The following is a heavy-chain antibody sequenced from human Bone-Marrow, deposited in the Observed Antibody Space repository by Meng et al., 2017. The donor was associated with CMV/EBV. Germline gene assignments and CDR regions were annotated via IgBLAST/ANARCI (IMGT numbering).Heavy chain of an antibody. D-gene: IGHD3-16*01. J-gene: IGHJ6*02. CDR1: GFTFSDYY. CDR3: ARYPFGGEYYGMDV. CDR2: ISTSGSAI. V-gene: IGHV3-11*04. Sequence: GESLKISCAASGFTFSDYYMTWIRQAPGKGLEWVSYISTSGSAIYYADSVKGRFTISRDNAKNSLYLQMNSLRAEDTAVYYCARYPFGGEYYGMDVWGQGTTVTVSS.